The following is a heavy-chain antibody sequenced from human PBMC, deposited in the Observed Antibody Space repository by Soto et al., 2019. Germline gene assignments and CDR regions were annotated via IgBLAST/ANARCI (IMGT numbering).Heavy chain of an antibody. V-gene: IGHV4-59*01. CDR1: GGSISSYY. Sequence: QVQLQESGPGLVKPSETLSLTCTVSGGSISSYYWSWIRQPPGKGLEWIGHIYYSGSTNYNPSLKGRVTKSVDTPKNQFSLELSSVTAADTAVYYCARDGAYSGGWANWFDPCGQGTLVTVSS. D-gene: IGHD6-19*01. CDR3: ARDGAYSGGWANWFDP. CDR2: IYYSGST. J-gene: IGHJ5*02.